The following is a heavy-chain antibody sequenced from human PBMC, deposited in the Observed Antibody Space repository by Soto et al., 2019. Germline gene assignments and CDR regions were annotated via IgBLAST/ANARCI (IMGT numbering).Heavy chain of an antibody. CDR2: IVVGSGNT. D-gene: IGHD6-19*01. Sequence: QMQLVQSGPEVKKPGTSEKVSCKASGFTFTSSAIQWVRQARGQRLEWIGWIVVGSGNTNYAQKFQERVTITRDMSTSTAYMELSSLRSEDTAVYYCAGAYSSGWYGDAFDIWGQGTMVTVSS. J-gene: IGHJ3*02. CDR1: GFTFTSSA. V-gene: IGHV1-58*02. CDR3: AGAYSSGWYGDAFDI.